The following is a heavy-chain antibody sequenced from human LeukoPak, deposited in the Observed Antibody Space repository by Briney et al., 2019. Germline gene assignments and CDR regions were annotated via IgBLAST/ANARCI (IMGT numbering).Heavy chain of an antibody. V-gene: IGHV1-69*13. CDR3: ARDFEYCSSTSCLVVGDWFDP. J-gene: IGHJ5*02. CDR1: GGTFSSYA. CDR2: IIPLFGTS. D-gene: IGHD2-2*01. Sequence: SVKVSCKASGGTFSSYAISWVRQAPGQGLEWMGGIIPLFGTSNYAQNFQGRVTITADESTSTAYMELSSLRSEDTAVYYCARDFEYCSSTSCLVVGDWFDPWGQGTLVTVSS.